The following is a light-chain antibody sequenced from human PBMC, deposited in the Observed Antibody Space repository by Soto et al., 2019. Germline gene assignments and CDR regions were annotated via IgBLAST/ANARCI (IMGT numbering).Light chain of an antibody. J-gene: IGKJ1*01. V-gene: IGKV1-5*03. CDR2: QAS. CDR3: QQYNDYWT. CDR1: QSINIW. Sequence: DVQMTQSPSSLSASVGDRVTITCRASQSINIWLAWYQQKPGRAPKLLVSQASTLEGGVPSRFSGSGSGTEFTLTIISLQPDDFATYYCQQYNDYWTFGQGTKVDIK.